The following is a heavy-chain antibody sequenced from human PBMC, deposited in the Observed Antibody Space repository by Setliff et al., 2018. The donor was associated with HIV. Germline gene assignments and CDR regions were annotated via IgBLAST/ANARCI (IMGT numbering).Heavy chain of an antibody. CDR2: MHKGGET. Sequence: PGGSLRLSCEASGFSVTDNYMGWVRQAPGKGLEWVALMHKGGETYYADFVKGRFTIARDNSKNTVSLQMTNLGTGDTAVYYCAKGGYGGSYYVAGYWGQGTLVTVSS. CDR3: AKGGYGGSYYVAGY. V-gene: IGHV3-66*02. D-gene: IGHD1-26*01. CDR1: GFSVTDNY. J-gene: IGHJ4*02.